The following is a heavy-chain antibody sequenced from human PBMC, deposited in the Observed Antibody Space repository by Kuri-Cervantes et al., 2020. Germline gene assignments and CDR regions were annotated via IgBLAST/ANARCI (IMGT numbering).Heavy chain of an antibody. J-gene: IGHJ4*02. CDR1: EFTFNYYN. D-gene: IGHD3-22*01. CDR2: ISWDGGST. Sequence: GESLKISCEASEFTFNYYNMKWVRQAPGRGLEWVSLISWDGGSTYYADSVKGRFTISRDNSKNTLYLQVNSLRAENTAVYYCAKDYYDTSGAYWGQGTLVTVSS. CDR3: AKDYYDTSGAY. V-gene: IGHV3-NL1*01.